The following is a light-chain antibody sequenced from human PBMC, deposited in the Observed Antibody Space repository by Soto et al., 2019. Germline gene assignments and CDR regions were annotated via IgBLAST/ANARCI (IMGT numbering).Light chain of an antibody. V-gene: IGKV1-33*01. CDR3: QQSYSTPLT. J-gene: IGKJ4*01. CDR2: DAF. Sequence: DFQMTQSPPSLSASVGDRVTITCQASQDIGNFVNWYQHKPGKAPNLVIYDAFNLETGVPSRFSGGGSGTDFTFTISSLQPEDFATYYCQQSYSTPLTFGGGTKVDIK. CDR1: QDIGNF.